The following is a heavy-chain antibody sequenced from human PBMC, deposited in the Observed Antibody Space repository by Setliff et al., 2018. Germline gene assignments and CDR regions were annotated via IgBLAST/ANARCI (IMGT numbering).Heavy chain of an antibody. CDR2: IYPGDSDT. J-gene: IGHJ3*02. V-gene: IGHV5-51*01. D-gene: IGHD6-19*01. Sequence: GESLKISCKGSGYSFTNYWIGWVRQMPGKGLEWMGIIYPGDSDTRDSTSFQGQVTMTTDIPTSTVYMELRTLRTDDTAVYYCARRPIALAGYRKGAFDIWGQGTRVTVSS. CDR3: ARRPIALAGYRKGAFDI. CDR1: GYSFTNYW.